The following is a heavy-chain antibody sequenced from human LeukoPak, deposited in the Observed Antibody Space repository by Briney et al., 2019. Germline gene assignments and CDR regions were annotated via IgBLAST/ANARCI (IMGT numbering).Heavy chain of an antibody. Sequence: GGSLRLSCAASGFTFSSYGMHWVRQAPGKGLEWVAFIRYDGSKKYYADSVKGRFTISRDNSKNTLYLQMNSLRGEDTAVYYCARESEHSVSQVDFDLWGQGTMVTVSS. CDR1: GFTFSSYG. V-gene: IGHV3-30*02. J-gene: IGHJ3*01. D-gene: IGHD2-15*01. CDR2: IRYDGSKK. CDR3: ARESEHSVSQVDFDL.